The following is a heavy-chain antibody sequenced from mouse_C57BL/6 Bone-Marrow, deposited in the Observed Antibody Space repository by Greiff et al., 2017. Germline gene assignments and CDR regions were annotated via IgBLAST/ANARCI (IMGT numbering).Heavy chain of an antibody. Sequence: EVQLVESGGGLVKPGGSLKLSCAASGFTFSDYGMHWVRQAPEKELEWVAYISSGSSTIYYADTVKGRFTISRDNAKNTLFLQLTSLRSEDTAMYYCAKGVRRAMDYWGQGTSVTVSS. V-gene: IGHV5-17*01. J-gene: IGHJ4*01. CDR2: ISSGSSTI. D-gene: IGHD2-14*01. CDR3: AKGVRRAMDY. CDR1: GFTFSDYG.